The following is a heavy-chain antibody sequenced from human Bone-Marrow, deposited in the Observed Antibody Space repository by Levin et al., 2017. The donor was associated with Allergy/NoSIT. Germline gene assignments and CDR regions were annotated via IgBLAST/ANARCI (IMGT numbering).Heavy chain of an antibody. D-gene: IGHD3-10*01. CDR2: IYYTGST. CDR1: GGSISSSSYY. J-gene: IGHJ4*02. Sequence: SETLSLTCTVSGGSISSSSYYWGWIRQPPGKGLEWIGSIYYTGSTYYDPSLKSRVTISVDRSRDQFSLKLTSVTAADTAVYYCARPSSDGLTYPLDYWGQGILVTVSA. CDR3: ARPSSDGLTYPLDY. V-gene: IGHV4-39*01.